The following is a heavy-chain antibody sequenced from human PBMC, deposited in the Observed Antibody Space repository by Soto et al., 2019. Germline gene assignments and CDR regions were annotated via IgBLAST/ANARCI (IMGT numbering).Heavy chain of an antibody. V-gene: IGHV2-5*02. Sequence: QITLKESGPTLVKPTQTLTLTCTFSGLSLSTSGVGVAWIRQPPGKALEWLALIYWDDDKRYSPSLKSRLTITKDTSKNQVVLTMTNMDPGDTATYYCAHSRKSYYDILTGYNYWGQGTLVTVSS. J-gene: IGHJ4*02. CDR1: GLSLSTSGVG. D-gene: IGHD3-9*01. CDR3: AHSRKSYYDILTGYNY. CDR2: IYWDDDK.